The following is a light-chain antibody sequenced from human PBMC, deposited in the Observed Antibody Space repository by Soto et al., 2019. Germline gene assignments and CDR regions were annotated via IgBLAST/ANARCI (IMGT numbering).Light chain of an antibody. CDR1: QSVLYSSNSKNY. V-gene: IGKV4-1*01. J-gene: IGKJ3*01. CDR3: QQYFSLPFT. CDR2: WAS. Sequence: DFVMTQSPDSLAVSLGERATINCTSSQSVLYSSNSKNYLAWYQQKLGQPPNLLIYWASTRESGVPVRFSGSGSGTDFTLTISSLQAEDVAVYYCQQYFSLPFTFGPGTKVDIK.